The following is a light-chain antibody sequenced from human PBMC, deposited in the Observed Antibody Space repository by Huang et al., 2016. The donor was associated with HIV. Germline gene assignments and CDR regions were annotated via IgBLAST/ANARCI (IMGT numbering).Light chain of an antibody. J-gene: IGKJ4*01. Sequence: EIVLTQSPATLSLSPGETATLSCRASQSVSSYLAWYQQKPGQAPRLLIYDATNRATGIPARFSGSGSGTDFTLTISSLEPEDFAVYYCRQRSSWPPLTFGGGTKVEIK. CDR1: QSVSSY. V-gene: IGKV3-11*01. CDR3: RQRSSWPPLT. CDR2: DAT.